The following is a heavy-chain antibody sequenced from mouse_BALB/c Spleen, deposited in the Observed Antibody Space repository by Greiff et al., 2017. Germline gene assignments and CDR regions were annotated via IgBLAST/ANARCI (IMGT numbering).Heavy chain of an antibody. V-gene: IGHV2-9*02. Sequence: VQLQQSGPGLVAPSQSLSITCTVSGFSLTSYGVHWVRQPPGKGLEWLGVIWAGGSTNYNSALMSRLSISKDNSKSQVFLKMNSLQTDDTAMYYCARGGYRYDVGYAMDYWGQGTSVTVSS. D-gene: IGHD2-14*01. CDR3: ARGGYRYDVGYAMDY. CDR2: IWAGGST. J-gene: IGHJ4*01. CDR1: GFSLTSYG.